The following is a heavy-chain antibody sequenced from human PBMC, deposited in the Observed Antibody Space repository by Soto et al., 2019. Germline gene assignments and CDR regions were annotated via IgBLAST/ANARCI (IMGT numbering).Heavy chain of an antibody. CDR2: ISGSGGST. D-gene: IGHD6-6*01. Sequence: EVQLLESGGGLVQPGWSLRLSFAASGFTFSSYAMSWVRQAPGKWLEWVSAISGSGGSTYYADSVKGRFTISRDNYKKTMYLQMNSLRAADTAVYYCAENRAARPRHWSDPWGQGTLVTVSS. CDR1: GFTFSSYA. V-gene: IGHV3-23*01. CDR3: AENRAARPRHWSDP. J-gene: IGHJ5*02.